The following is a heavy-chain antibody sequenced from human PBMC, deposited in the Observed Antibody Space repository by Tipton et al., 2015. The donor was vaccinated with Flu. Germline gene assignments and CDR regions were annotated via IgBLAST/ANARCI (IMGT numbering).Heavy chain of an antibody. D-gene: IGHD4-11*01. V-gene: IGHV4-34*01. CDR3: ARGGRTTVTPDY. CDR2: INHSGST. J-gene: IGHJ4*02. CDR1: GGSFSGYY. Sequence: TLSLTCAVYGGSFSGYYWSWIRQPPGKGLAWIGEINHSGSTNYNPSLKSRVTISVDTSKNQFSLKLSSVTAADTAVYYCARGGRTTVTPDYWGQGTLVTVSS.